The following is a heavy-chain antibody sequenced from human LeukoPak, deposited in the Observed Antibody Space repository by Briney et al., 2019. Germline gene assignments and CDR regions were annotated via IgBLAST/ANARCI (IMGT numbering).Heavy chain of an antibody. Sequence: PGGSLRLSCAASGFTFSSYGMHWVRQAPGKGLEWVAVISYDGSNKYYADSVKGRFTISRDNSKNTLYLQMNSLRAEDTAVYYCAKGPGPGTYRSLFDYWGQGTLVTVSS. CDR2: ISYDGSNK. CDR1: GFTFSSYG. D-gene: IGHD3-10*01. V-gene: IGHV3-30*18. J-gene: IGHJ4*02. CDR3: AKGPGPGTYRSLFDY.